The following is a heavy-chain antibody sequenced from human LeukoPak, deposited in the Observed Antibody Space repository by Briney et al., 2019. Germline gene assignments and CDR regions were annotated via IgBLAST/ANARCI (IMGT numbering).Heavy chain of an antibody. V-gene: IGHV1-2*02. CDR1: GYTFTDYY. Sequence: ASVKVSCKASGYTFTDYYLHWVRQAPGQGLEWMAWINPYNGDTNYAQKFQGRVTLTRDMSISTAYMDLSSLQSDDTAVYFCARNEGGANYYFDFWGRGTLVTVSS. CDR2: INPYNGDT. J-gene: IGHJ4*02. D-gene: IGHD1-1*01. CDR3: ARNEGGANYYFDF.